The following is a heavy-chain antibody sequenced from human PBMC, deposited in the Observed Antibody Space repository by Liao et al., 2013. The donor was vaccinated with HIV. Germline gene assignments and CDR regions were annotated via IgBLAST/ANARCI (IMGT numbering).Heavy chain of an antibody. D-gene: IGHD3-10*01. Sequence: QLQLQESGSGLVKPSQTLSLTCTVSGGSISSGGYSWSWIRQPPGKGLEWIGYIYHSGRTYYNPSLKSRVTISVDRSMNHFSLKLSSVTAADTAVYYCARVYYGSGSYYKHNWFDPWGRGNLGHRLL. CDR2: IYHSGRT. J-gene: IGHJ5*02. CDR3: ARVYYGSGSYYKHNWFDP. CDR1: GGSISSGGYS. V-gene: IGHV4-30-2*01.